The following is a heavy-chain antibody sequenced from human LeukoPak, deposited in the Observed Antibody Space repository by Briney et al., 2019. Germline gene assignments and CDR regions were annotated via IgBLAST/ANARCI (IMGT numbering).Heavy chain of an antibody. J-gene: IGHJ4*02. D-gene: IGHD3-22*01. CDR3: AKAGYYYDSSGYYYFDY. CDR1: GFTFSNAW. V-gene: IGHV3-15*01. Sequence: GGSLRLSCAASGFTFSNAWMSWVRQAPGKGLEWVGRIKSKTDGGTTDYAAPVKGRFTISRDDSKNTLYLQMNSLKTEDTAVYYCAKAGYYYDSSGYYYFDYWGQGTLVTVSS. CDR2: IKSKTDGGTT.